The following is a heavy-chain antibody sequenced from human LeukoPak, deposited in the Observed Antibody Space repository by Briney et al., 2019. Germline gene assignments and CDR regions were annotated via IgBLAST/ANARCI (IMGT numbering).Heavy chain of an antibody. V-gene: IGHV3-33*06. J-gene: IGHJ4*02. D-gene: IGHD3-10*01. CDR1: VFTFSSYG. CDR2: IWYDGSNK. CDR3: AKERGWCGELLGPFDY. Sequence: PGGTLRLSCAASVFTFSSYGTHGVRGAPGRGLEWGAVIWYDGSNKYYTDSVRGRFTISRDNSKNTLHRQLNSLRAEDGPVYYCAKERGWCGELLGPFDYWGQGTLVTVSS.